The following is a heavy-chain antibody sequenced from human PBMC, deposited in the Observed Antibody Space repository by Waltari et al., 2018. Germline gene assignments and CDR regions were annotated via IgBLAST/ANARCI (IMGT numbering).Heavy chain of an antibody. Sequence: EGQLVESGGGLVQPGGSLRLSCAASGFTFSSYNMNWVRQAPGKGLEWVSYISSSRSTIYYADSVKGRFTISRDNAKNSLYLQMNSLRGEDTAVYYCARDWFPSNWGQGTLVTVSS. J-gene: IGHJ4*02. D-gene: IGHD3-10*01. CDR1: GFTFSSYN. V-gene: IGHV3-48*04. CDR3: ARDWFPSN. CDR2: ISSSRSTI.